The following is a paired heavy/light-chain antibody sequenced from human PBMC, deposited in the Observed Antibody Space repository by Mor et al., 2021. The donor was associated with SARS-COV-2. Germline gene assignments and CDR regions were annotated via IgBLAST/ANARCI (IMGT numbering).Heavy chain of an antibody. Sequence: QVQLVQSGAEVKKSGASVKISCKASGHIVTSYVFHWVRQAPGQRLEWVGWINGGDGKTESSQKFQDRVAISRDTSAKTVYMELRSLRSEDTAVYYCTSSYNDFWSGYLPLEKWGQGTLVTVSS. CDR3: TSSYNDFWSGYLPLEK. CDR1: GHIVTSYV. CDR2: INGGDGKT. V-gene: IGHV1-3*01. D-gene: IGHD3-3*01. J-gene: IGHJ4*02.
Light chain of an antibody. CDR2: GAS. V-gene: IGKV3-20*01. CDR3: QQYGASPPT. Sequence: EIVLTQSPVSLSLSPGERATLSCRASQSLKSNFLAWYQQKPGQAPRLLMYGASSRATGIPDRFSGSGSGTDFTLTISRLEPEDFAVYHCQQYGASPPTFGQGTKVEIK. CDR1: QSLKSNF. J-gene: IGKJ1*01.